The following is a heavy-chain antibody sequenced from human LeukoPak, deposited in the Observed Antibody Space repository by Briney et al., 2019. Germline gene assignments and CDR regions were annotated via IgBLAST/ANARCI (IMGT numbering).Heavy chain of an antibody. J-gene: IGHJ4*02. CDR2: ISGSGGNT. CDR1: GFTFSSSA. V-gene: IGHV3-23*01. CDR3: AKDIQCTY. D-gene: IGHD2-21*01. Sequence: SGGSLRLSCAASGFTFSSSAMTWVRQAPGKGLEWVSLISGSGGNTYYADSVKGRFTISRDNSKNTLYLQMNSLRAEDTAVYHCAKDIQCTYWGQGTLVTVSP.